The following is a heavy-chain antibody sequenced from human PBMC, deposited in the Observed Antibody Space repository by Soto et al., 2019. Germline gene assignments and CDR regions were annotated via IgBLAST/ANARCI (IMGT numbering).Heavy chain of an antibody. Sequence: QVQLVESGGGVVQPGRSLRLSCAASGFTFSSYAMHWVRQAPGKGLEWVAVISYDGSNKYYADSVKGRFTISRDNSKNTLYLQMNSLRAEDTAVYYCERGGWGLSGFDYWGQGTLVTVSS. CDR2: ISYDGSNK. D-gene: IGHD6-19*01. V-gene: IGHV3-30-3*01. CDR3: ERGGWGLSGFDY. J-gene: IGHJ4*02. CDR1: GFTFSSYA.